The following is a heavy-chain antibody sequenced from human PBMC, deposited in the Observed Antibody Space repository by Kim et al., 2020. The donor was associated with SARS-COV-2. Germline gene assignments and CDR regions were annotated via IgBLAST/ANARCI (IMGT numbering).Heavy chain of an antibody. CDR3: ARCKWLRFCPTFDY. V-gene: IGHV6-1*01. D-gene: IGHD5-12*01. J-gene: IGHJ4*02. Sequence: AVSVKSRIPSNPDTSKNQFSLQLNSVTPEDTAVYYCARCKWLRFCPTFDYWGQGTLVTVSS.